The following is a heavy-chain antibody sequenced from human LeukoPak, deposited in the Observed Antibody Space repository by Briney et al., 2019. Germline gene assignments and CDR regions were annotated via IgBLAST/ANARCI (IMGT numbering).Heavy chain of an antibody. V-gene: IGHV3-30*02. CDR1: GFTFSSYG. J-gene: IGHJ6*03. CDR3: AKESYSNYGSYYYYMDV. Sequence: GGSLRLSCAASGFTFSSYGMHWVRQAPGKGLEWVAFIRYDGSNKYYADSVKGRFTISRDNSKNTLYLQMNSLRAEDTAVYYCAKESYSNYGSYYYYMDVWGKGTTVTVSS. D-gene: IGHD4-11*01. CDR2: IRYDGSNK.